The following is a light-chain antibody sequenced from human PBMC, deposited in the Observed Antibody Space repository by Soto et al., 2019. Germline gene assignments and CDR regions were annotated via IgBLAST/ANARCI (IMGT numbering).Light chain of an antibody. J-gene: IGKJ4*01. Sequence: EIVLTQSPATLSLSPGERAALSCRASQSVSSYLAWYQQKPGQAPRLLIYDASKRATVIPARFSGSGSGTAFPPTISSLGPEDFAVYFCQQRSNWPSTFGGGTKVEI. CDR3: QQRSNWPST. CDR2: DAS. CDR1: QSVSSY. V-gene: IGKV3-11*01.